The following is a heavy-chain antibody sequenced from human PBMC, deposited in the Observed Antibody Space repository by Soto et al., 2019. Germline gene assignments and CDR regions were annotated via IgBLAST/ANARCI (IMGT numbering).Heavy chain of an antibody. D-gene: IGHD3-22*01. Sequence: PSETLSLTGTVSGASISNSYWSWIRQSPGKGLEWIGYVYYSGITNYNPSLKSRVTISVDTSKNQFSLKLSSVTAADTAVYYCARGYYDSRGQSNTFDIWGQGTMVNVS. CDR1: GASISNSY. J-gene: IGHJ3*02. V-gene: IGHV4-59*01. CDR2: VYYSGIT. CDR3: ARGYYDSRGQSNTFDI.